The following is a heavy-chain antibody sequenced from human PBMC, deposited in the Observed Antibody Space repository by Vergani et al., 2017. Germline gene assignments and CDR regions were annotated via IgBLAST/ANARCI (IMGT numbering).Heavy chain of an antibody. V-gene: IGHV4-34*02. CDR1: GESFSSFY. J-gene: IGHJ4*02. D-gene: IGHD3/OR15-3a*01. CDR3: VRDFHSRGPFDV. CDR2: INNDGHT. Sequence: QVQLQQWGAGVVKPSGTLSLTCAVFGESFSSFYWSWIRQPPGKGLEWIGEINNDGHTNYNPSLESRVTVSRDTAKNQFSLNLMSVTAADTAMYYCVRDFHSRGPFDVWGQGSLVTVAS.